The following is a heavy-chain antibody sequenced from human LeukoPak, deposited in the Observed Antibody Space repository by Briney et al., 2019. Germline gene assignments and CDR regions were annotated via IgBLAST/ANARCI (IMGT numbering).Heavy chain of an antibody. Sequence: PGGSLRLSCAASGFTFSNAWMSWVRQAPGKGLEWVGRIKSKTDGGTTDYAAPVKGGFTISRDDSKNTLYLQMNSLKTEDTAVYYCTTDRGTVTTYDYWGQGTLVTVSS. CDR1: GFTFSNAW. CDR2: IKSKTDGGTT. V-gene: IGHV3-15*01. CDR3: TTDRGTVTTYDY. J-gene: IGHJ4*02. D-gene: IGHD4-17*01.